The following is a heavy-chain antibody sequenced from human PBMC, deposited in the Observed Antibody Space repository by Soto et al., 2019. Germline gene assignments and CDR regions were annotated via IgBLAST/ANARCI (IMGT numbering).Heavy chain of an antibody. D-gene: IGHD3-3*01. V-gene: IGHV1-2*02. J-gene: IGHJ3*02. CDR3: ARALRRFDAFDI. Sequence: ASVKVSCKASGYTFTGYYIHWVRQAPGQGLEWMGWISPNSGGTKYAQIFQGRVTMTRDTSINTAYVELSRLRSDDTALYYCARALRRFDAFDILGQGTMVTVSS. CDR1: GYTFTGYY. CDR2: ISPNSGGT.